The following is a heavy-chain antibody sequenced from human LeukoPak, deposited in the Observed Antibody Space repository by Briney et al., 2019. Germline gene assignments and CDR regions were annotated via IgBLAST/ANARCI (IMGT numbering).Heavy chain of an antibody. CDR2: IYTSGST. CDR1: GGSISSSNYY. CDR3: ARCGSGTYHNWFDP. V-gene: IGHV4-61*02. Sequence: PSETLSLTCSVSGGSISSSNYYWSWIRQPAGKGLQWIGRIYTSGSTNYNPSLKSRVTISVDTSKNQFSLKLSSVSAADTAVYFCARCGSGTYHNWFDPWGQGTLVTVSS. D-gene: IGHD3-10*01. J-gene: IGHJ5*02.